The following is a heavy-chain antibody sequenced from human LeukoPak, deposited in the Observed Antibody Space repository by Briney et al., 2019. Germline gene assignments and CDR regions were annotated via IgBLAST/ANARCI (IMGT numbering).Heavy chain of an antibody. CDR3: AIMHPYYDGSGYWVQ. D-gene: IGHD3-22*01. Sequence: PGGSLRLSCAASGFTSSSYAMSWVRQAPGKGLEWVSGISTSGGSSSYADSVKGWFTISRDNPRNTLYMQMNSLRAEDTALYYCAIMHPYYDGSGYWVQWGQGTLVTVSS. V-gene: IGHV3-23*01. J-gene: IGHJ4*02. CDR1: GFTSSSYA. CDR2: ISTSGGSS.